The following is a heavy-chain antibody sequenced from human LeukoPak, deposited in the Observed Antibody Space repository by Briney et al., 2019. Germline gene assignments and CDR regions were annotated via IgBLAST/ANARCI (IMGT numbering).Heavy chain of an antibody. CDR1: GFTFSSYS. V-gene: IGHV3-21*01. D-gene: IGHD4-17*01. CDR3: ARDADYGDPEGYFDY. Sequence: GGSLRLSCAASGFTFSSYSMNWVRQAPGKGLEWVSSISSISSYIYYADSVKSRFTNSRNNAKNSLYLQMHSLRAEDTAVYYCARDADYGDPEGYFDYWGQGTLVTVSS. CDR2: ISSISSYI. J-gene: IGHJ4*02.